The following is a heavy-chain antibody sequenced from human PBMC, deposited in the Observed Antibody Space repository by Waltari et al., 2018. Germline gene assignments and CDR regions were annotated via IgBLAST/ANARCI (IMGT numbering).Heavy chain of an antibody. D-gene: IGHD3-3*02. CDR1: GYTFNEYY. CDR2: IDPEDGQT. CDR3: ATALGDSISASRPFDI. J-gene: IGHJ3*02. V-gene: IGHV1-69-2*01. Sequence: EVHLLQSGAAVQKPGTTLKNSCQLSGYTFNEYYINWIQQAPGKGLQWMGLIDPEDGQTIYAEAFQGRISMTADSSIDTVYMELSSLTSDDSAVFYCATALGDSISASRPFDIWGQGTVITVSS.